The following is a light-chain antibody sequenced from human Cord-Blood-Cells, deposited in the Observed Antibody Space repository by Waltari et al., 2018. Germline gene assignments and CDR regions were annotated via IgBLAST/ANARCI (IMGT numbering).Light chain of an antibody. CDR3: QSYDSSINWV. J-gene: IGLJ3*02. Sequence: NFMLTQPHSVSESPGKTVTISCTGSSGSIASKYVQWSQQRPGSAPTTVLYEDNPRPSGVPDRFSGSIDSSSNSASLTISGLKTEDEADYYCQSYDSSINWVFGGGTKLTVL. CDR2: EDN. V-gene: IGLV6-57*02. CDR1: SGSIASKY.